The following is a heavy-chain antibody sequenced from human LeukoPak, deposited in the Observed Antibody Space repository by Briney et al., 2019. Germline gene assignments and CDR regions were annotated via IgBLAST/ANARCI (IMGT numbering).Heavy chain of an antibody. D-gene: IGHD6-19*01. CDR2: ISSNGGST. CDR1: GFTFSSYA. V-gene: IGHV3-64*01. CDR3: ARTSVAGTI. J-gene: IGHJ4*02. Sequence: PGGSLRLSCAASGFTFSSYAMHWVRQAPGNGLEYVSAISSNGGSTYYSNSVKGRFTISRDNSKNTLYLQMGSLRAEDMAVYYCARTSVAGTIWGQGTLVTVSS.